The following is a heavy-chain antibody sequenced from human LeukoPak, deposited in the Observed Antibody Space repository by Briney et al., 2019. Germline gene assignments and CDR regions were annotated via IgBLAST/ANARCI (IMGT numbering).Heavy chain of an antibody. CDR3: ARGRYYDSSARPYGMDV. D-gene: IGHD3-22*01. Sequence: GGSLRLSCAASGFTFSSYAMSWVRQAPGKGLEWVSAISGSGGSTYYADSVKGRFTISRDNSKNTLYLQMNSLRAEDTAVYYCARGRYYDSSARPYGMDVWGQGTTVTVSS. CDR1: GFTFSSYA. CDR2: ISGSGGST. J-gene: IGHJ6*02. V-gene: IGHV3-23*01.